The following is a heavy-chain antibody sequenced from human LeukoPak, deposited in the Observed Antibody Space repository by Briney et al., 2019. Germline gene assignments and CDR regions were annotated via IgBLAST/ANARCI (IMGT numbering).Heavy chain of an antibody. V-gene: IGHV3-30*18. J-gene: IGHJ3*02. D-gene: IGHD3-22*01. CDR2: ISYDGSNK. CDR1: GFTFNSFG. CDR3: AKDYDSSGWAAFDS. Sequence: PGGSLRLSCAASGFTFNSFGMHWVRQAPGKGLEGVAVISYDGSNKYFADSVKGRFTISRDNSKNTLYLQMNSLRAEDTAVYYCAKDYDSSGWAAFDSWGQGTMVTVSA.